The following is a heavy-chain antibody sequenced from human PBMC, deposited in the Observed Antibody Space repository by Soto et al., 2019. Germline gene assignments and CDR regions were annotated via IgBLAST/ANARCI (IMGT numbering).Heavy chain of an antibody. D-gene: IGHD1-26*01. CDR3: AKRPRALLTFDY. J-gene: IGHJ4*02. Sequence: EVQLVDSGGGLVQPGGSLRLSCAASGFIFSNYVMSWVRQAPGKGLEWVSSISDSGGTSYYADSVKGRFTISRDNSNNTLYLQMNSLRAEDTAIYYCAKRPRALLTFDYWGQGTLVTVSS. CDR2: ISDSGGTS. CDR1: GFIFSNYV. V-gene: IGHV3-23*04.